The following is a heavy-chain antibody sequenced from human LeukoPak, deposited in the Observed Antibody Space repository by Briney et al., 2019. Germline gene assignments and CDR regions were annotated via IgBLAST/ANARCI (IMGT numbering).Heavy chain of an antibody. Sequence: SVKVSCKASGGTFSSYAISWVRQAPGQGLEWMGGIIPIFGTANYAQKFQGRVTITTDESTSTAYMELSSLGSEDTAVYYCARELPEKYCSGGSCYSDYYFDYWGQGTLVTVSS. V-gene: IGHV1-69*05. CDR3: ARELPEKYCSGGSCYSDYYFDY. CDR1: GGTFSSYA. CDR2: IIPIFGTA. J-gene: IGHJ4*02. D-gene: IGHD2-15*01.